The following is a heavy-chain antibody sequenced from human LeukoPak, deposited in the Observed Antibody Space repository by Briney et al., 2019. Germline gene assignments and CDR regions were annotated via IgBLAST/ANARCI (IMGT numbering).Heavy chain of an antibody. CDR2: IYYCGLT. CDR3: ARDDREMANGFDY. Sequence: SETLSLTCTVSGRSSSSSRYYWGGIRQPPGKGLERIGSIYYCGLTYYDASLKSRVTISVDTSKDQFSLELTSVTAADTAVYYCARDDREMANGFDYWGQGTLVTVSS. CDR1: GRSSSSSRYY. D-gene: IGHD5-24*01. V-gene: IGHV4-39*07. J-gene: IGHJ4*02.